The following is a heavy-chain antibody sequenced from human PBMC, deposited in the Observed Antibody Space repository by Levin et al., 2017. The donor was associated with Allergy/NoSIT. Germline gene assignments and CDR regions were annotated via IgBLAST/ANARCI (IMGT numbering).Heavy chain of an antibody. CDR3: ARNDPLASSSWFLGFDY. CDR2: IDPSDSNT. J-gene: IGHJ4*02. CDR1: GHSFITYR. V-gene: IGHV5-10-1*01. Sequence: PGESLKISCKGAGHSFITYRISWVRQMPGKGLEWMGRIDPSDSNTRYSPSFQGHVTISVDKSISTAYLQWSSLRASDTAMYYCARNDPLASSSWFLGFDYWGQGTLVTVS. D-gene: IGHD6-13*01.